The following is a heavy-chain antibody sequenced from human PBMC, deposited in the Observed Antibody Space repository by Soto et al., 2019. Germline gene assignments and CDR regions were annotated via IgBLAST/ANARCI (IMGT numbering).Heavy chain of an antibody. J-gene: IGHJ4*02. D-gene: IGHD3-22*01. Sequence: QVQLVESGGGVVQPGRSLRLSCAASGFTFSSYGMHWVRQAPGKGLEWVAVISYDGSNKYYADSVKGRFTISRDNSKNTLYLQINSLRAEDTAVYYCAKGPSSGYYFLDYWGQGTLVTVSS. CDR2: ISYDGSNK. V-gene: IGHV3-30*18. CDR3: AKGPSSGYYFLDY. CDR1: GFTFSSYG.